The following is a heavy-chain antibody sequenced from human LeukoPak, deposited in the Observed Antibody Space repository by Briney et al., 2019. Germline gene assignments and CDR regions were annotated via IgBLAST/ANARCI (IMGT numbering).Heavy chain of an antibody. CDR3: ARDLSFGSGSD. CDR1: GFTFSNHG. CDR2: IWYDGSNE. J-gene: IGHJ4*02. Sequence: GGSLRLSCAASGFTFSNHGMHWVSQAPGKGLEWVALIWYDGSNENYADSVKGRFTISRDSSKNTLYLQMNSLRADDTAVYYCARDLSFGSGSDWGQGTLVTVSP. D-gene: IGHD3-10*01. V-gene: IGHV3-33*01.